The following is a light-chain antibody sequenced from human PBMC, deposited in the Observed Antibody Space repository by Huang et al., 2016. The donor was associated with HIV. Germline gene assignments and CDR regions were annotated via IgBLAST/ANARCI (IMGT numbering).Light chain of an antibody. J-gene: IGKJ1*01. CDR1: HILSYRSSDTNY. CDR3: LQYYNVPRT. Sequence: DIVMTQSPDSLAVALGERATINCRSNHILSYRSSDTNYLAWCQKKPGHPPKLLIYWASTRESGVPDRFSGSGSGTDFTLTISSVQAEDVAVYYCLQYYNVPRTFGQGTKVEI. CDR2: WAS. V-gene: IGKV4-1*01.